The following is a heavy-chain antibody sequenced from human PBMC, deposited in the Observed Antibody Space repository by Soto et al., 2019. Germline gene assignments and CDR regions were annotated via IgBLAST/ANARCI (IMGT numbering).Heavy chain of an antibody. V-gene: IGHV3-30*18. Sequence: GGSLRLSCAASGFTFSSYGMHWVRQAPGKGLEWVAVISYDGSNKYYADSVKGRFTISRDNSKNTLYLQMNSLRAEDTAVYYCEKEATFRLPNYYYYGMDVWGQGTTVTVSS. CDR2: ISYDGSNK. J-gene: IGHJ6*02. D-gene: IGHD5-18*01. CDR3: EKEATFRLPNYYYYGMDV. CDR1: GFTFSSYG.